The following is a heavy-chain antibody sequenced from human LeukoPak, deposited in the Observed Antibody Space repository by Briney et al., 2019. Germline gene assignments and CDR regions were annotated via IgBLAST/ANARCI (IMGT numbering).Heavy chain of an antibody. CDR2: INPSGSST. V-gene: IGHV3-74*01. J-gene: IGHJ4*02. Sequence: GGSLRLSCAASGFTFSNYWMHWVRQVPGKGLVWVSHINPSGSSTTYADSVKGRFTISRDNAKNMLYLQMDSLRAEDTGIYYCARSNQADDYWGQGTLVTVSS. CDR3: ARSNQADDY. D-gene: IGHD1-14*01. CDR1: GFTFSNYW.